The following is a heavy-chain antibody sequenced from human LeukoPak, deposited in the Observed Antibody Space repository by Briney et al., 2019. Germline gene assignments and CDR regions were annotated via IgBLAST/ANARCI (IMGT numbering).Heavy chain of an antibody. CDR3: AKDGGNWYDSEGNYLMRSYMDV. J-gene: IGHJ6*03. D-gene: IGHD3-16*01. Sequence: PGGSLRLSCAASGLTSSSYGMHWVRQAPGKGLEWVAFIRYDGRNKYYADSVKGRFTISRDNSKNTLYLQMNSLRVEDTAVYYCAKDGGNWYDSEGNYLMRSYMDVWGKGTTVSVSS. CDR2: IRYDGRNK. CDR1: GLTSSSYG. V-gene: IGHV3-30*02.